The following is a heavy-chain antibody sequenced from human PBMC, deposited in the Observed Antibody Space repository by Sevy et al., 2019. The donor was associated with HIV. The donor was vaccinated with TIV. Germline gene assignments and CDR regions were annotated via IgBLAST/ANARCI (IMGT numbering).Heavy chain of an antibody. D-gene: IGHD3-22*01. CDR2: ISSSGSTI. V-gene: IGHV3-11*01. Sequence: GGSLRLSCAASGFTFSDNYMSWIRQAPGKGLEWVSYISSSGSTIYYADSVKGRFTISRDNAKNSLYLQMNSLRAEDTAVYYCARDSPRLPHSSGYYPSFDYWGQGTLVTVSS. CDR1: GFTFSDNY. CDR3: ARDSPRLPHSSGYYPSFDY. J-gene: IGHJ4*02.